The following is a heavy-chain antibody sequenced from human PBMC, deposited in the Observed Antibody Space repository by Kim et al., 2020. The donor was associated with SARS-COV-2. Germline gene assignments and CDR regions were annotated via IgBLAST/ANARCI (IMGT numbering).Heavy chain of an antibody. D-gene: IGHD2-2*01. CDR2: INHSGST. Sequence: SETLSLTCAVYGGSFSGYYWSWIRQPPGKGLEWIGEINHSGSTNYNPSLKSRVTISVDTSKNQFSLKLSSVTAADTAVYYCASWDGSTHCSSTSCQDSSSSWLLGYWGQGTLVTVSS. V-gene: IGHV4-34*01. J-gene: IGHJ4*02. CDR3: ASWDGSTHCSSTSCQDSSSSWLLGY. CDR1: GGSFSGYY.